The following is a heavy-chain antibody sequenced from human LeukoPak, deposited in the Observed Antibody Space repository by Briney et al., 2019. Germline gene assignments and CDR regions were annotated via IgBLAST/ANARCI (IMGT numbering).Heavy chain of an antibody. J-gene: IGHJ4*02. CDR2: INHSGRT. D-gene: IGHD3-16*01. Sequence: SETLSLTCTVSGGSFSGYYWSWIRQPPGKGLEWIGEINHSGRTNYNPSLKSRVTISVDTSKNQFSLELNSVTATDTAVYYCARGWPGGYFDYRGQGTLVTVSS. CDR1: GGSFSGYY. V-gene: IGHV4-34*01. CDR3: ARGWPGGYFDY.